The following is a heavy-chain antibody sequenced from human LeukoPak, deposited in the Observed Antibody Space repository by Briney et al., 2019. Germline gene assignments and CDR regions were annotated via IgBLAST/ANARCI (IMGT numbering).Heavy chain of an antibody. J-gene: IGHJ4*02. V-gene: IGHV4-59*11. CDR1: DGSISSHY. D-gene: IGHD6-19*01. CDR2: IYYRGST. CDR3: ARAVRAVAGFWDY. Sequence: SETLSLTCTVSDGSISSHYWSWVRQPPGKDLEWIGYIYYRGSTNYNPSLKSRVTISVDTSKNQLSLKLISVTAADTAVYYCARAVRAVAGFWDYWGQGTLVTVSS.